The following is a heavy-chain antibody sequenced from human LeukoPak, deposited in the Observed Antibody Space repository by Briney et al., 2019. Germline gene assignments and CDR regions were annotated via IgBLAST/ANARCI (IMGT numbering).Heavy chain of an antibody. CDR1: GGSISSGGYS. CDR3: ARDSGDYGDYGGYGMDV. D-gene: IGHD4-17*01. Sequence: PSETLSLTCAVPGGSISSGGYSWSWIRQPPGKGLEWIGYIYYSGSTYYNPSLKSRVTISVDRSKNQFSLKLSSVTAADTAVYYCARDSGDYGDYGGYGMDVWGQGTTVTVSS. CDR2: IYYSGST. V-gene: IGHV4-30-2*01. J-gene: IGHJ6*02.